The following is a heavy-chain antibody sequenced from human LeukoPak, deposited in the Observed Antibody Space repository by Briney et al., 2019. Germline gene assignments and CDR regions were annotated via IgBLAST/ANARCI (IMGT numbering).Heavy chain of an antibody. Sequence: SETLSLTCAVYGGSFSGYYWSWIRQPPGKGLEWIGEINHSGSTNYNPSLKSRVTISVDTSKNQFSLKLSSVTAADTAVYYCARHFRSIGSIRLVYFDYWGQGTLVTVSS. CDR2: INHSGST. D-gene: IGHD3-10*01. CDR1: GGSFSGYY. J-gene: IGHJ4*02. V-gene: IGHV4-34*01. CDR3: ARHFRSIGSIRLVYFDY.